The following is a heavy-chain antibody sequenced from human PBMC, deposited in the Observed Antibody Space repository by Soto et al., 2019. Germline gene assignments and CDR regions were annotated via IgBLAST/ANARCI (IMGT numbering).Heavy chain of an antibody. J-gene: IGHJ6*02. CDR3: SRDARGNGGMGV. CDR2: ISSSSSYI. D-gene: IGHD2-8*01. CDR1: GFTFSSYS. Sequence: EVQLVESGGGLVKPGGSLRLSCAASGFTFSSYSMNWVRQAPGKGLEWVSSISSSSSYIYYADSVKGRFTISRDNAKNSLYVQMNSLRAEDTAVYYCSRDARGNGGMGVWGQGTTVTVFS. V-gene: IGHV3-21*01.